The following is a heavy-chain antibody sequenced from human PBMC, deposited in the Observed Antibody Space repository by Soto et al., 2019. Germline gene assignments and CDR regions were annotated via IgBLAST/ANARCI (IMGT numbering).Heavy chain of an antibody. D-gene: IGHD6-19*01. J-gene: IGHJ5*02. V-gene: IGHV4-39*01. CDR1: GGSISSSSYY. CDR2: IYYSGST. Sequence: LPETLSLTCTVSGGSISSSSYYWGWIRQPPGKGLEWIGSIYYSGSTYYNPSLKSRVTISVDTSKNQFSLKLSSVTAADTAVYYCARQSAVAGNWFDPWGQGTLVTVSS. CDR3: ARQSAVAGNWFDP.